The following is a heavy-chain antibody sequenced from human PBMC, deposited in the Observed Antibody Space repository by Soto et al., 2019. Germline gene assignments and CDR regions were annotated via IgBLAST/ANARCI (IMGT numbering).Heavy chain of an antibody. CDR1: GGTFSICT. CDR3: AREGRFLEWSPPYYYYYMDV. Sequence: GASVKVSCKASGGTFSICTIIWVRQAPGQGLEWMGRIIPILGIANYAQKFQGRVTITADKSTSTAYMELSSLRSEDTAVYYCAREGRFLEWSPPYYYYYMDVWGKGTTVTVSS. J-gene: IGHJ6*03. V-gene: IGHV1-69*04. D-gene: IGHD3-3*01. CDR2: IIPILGIA.